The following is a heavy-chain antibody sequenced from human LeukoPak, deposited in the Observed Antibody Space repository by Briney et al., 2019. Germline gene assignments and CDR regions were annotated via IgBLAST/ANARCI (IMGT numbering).Heavy chain of an antibody. CDR1: RGSISDYY. J-gene: IGHJ4*02. D-gene: IGHD1-14*01. Sequence: PSETLSLTCSVSRGSISDYYWSWIRQPPGKGLEWIGYVSYRGNTNYNPSLKSRVTISVDTSKNQFSLKLSSVTAADTAVYYCAEGYNPYYFDYWGRGTLVTVS. CDR3: AEGYNPYYFDY. CDR2: VSYRGNT. V-gene: IGHV4-59*01.